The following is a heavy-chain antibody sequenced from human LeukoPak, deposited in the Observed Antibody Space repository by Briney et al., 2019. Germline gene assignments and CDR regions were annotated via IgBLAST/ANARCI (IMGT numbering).Heavy chain of an antibody. J-gene: IGHJ4*02. CDR1: GFTFSSYA. V-gene: IGHV3-23*01. CDR3: AKGNGYSYGRYYFDY. CDR2: ITASGGNT. Sequence: GGSLRLSCAASGFTFSSYAMGLVRQAPGKGLEWVSAITASGGNTYYADSVKGRFTISRDNSKNTLYLQVNSLRAEDTAVYYCAKGNGYSYGRYYFDYWGQGTLVTVSS. D-gene: IGHD5-18*01.